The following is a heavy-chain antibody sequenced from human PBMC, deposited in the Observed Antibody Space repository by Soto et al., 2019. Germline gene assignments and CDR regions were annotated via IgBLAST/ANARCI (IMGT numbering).Heavy chain of an antibody. CDR2: IYHSGST. D-gene: IGHD3-3*01. J-gene: IGHJ4*02. CDR1: GGSISSGGYS. CDR3: ARGPNIGTIFGVVTPYFDY. Sequence: QLQLQESGSGLVKPSQTLSLTCAVSGGSISSGGYSWSWIRQPPGKGLEWIGYIYHSGSTYYNPSLKRRVTISVDRSKNQFSLKLSSVTAADTAVYYCARGPNIGTIFGVVTPYFDYWGQGTLVTVSS. V-gene: IGHV4-30-2*01.